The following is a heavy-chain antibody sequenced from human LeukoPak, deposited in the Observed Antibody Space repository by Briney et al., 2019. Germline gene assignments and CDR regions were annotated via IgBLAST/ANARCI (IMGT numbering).Heavy chain of an antibody. D-gene: IGHD1-26*01. CDR1: GYTFTGYY. Sequence: ASVKVPCKASGYTFTGYYMHWVRQAPGQGLEWMGWINPNSGGTNYAQKFQGRVTMTRDTSISTAYMELSRLRSDDTAVYYCARARQKSGSCSLGYWGQGTLVTVSS. CDR2: INPNSGGT. V-gene: IGHV1-2*02. J-gene: IGHJ4*02. CDR3: ARARQKSGSCSLGY.